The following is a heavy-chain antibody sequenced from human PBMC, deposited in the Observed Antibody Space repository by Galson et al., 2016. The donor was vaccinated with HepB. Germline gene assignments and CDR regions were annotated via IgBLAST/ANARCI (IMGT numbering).Heavy chain of an antibody. V-gene: IGHV1-69*06. CDR3: ATYYYNDSGYTAFDM. CDR1: GGTFSNYG. D-gene: IGHD3-22*01. CDR2: LIPLVGTA. Sequence: FRKTSGGTFSNYGFNWVRQAPGHGLEWMGGLIPLVGTAYYAQNFQGRVTMTADKSTSTAYMDLRSLTSEDTAMDDCATYYYNDSGYTAFDMWGQGTIITVSS. J-gene: IGHJ3*02.